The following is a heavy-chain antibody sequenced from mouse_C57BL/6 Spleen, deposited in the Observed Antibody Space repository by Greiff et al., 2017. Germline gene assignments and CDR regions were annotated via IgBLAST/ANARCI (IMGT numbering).Heavy chain of an antibody. Sequence: QVQLQQPGAELVRPGTSVKLSCKASGYTFTSYWMHWVKQRPGQGLEWIGVIDPSDSYTNYNQKFKGKATLTVDTSSSTAYMQLSSLTSEDSAVYYCARSPYYYGSSYEGYFDVWGTGTTVTVSS. CDR3: ARSPYYYGSSYEGYFDV. D-gene: IGHD1-1*01. J-gene: IGHJ1*03. CDR1: GYTFTSYW. V-gene: IGHV1-59*01. CDR2: IDPSDSYT.